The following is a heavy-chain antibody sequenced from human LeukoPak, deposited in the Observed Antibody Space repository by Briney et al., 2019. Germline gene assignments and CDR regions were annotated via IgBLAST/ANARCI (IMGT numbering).Heavy chain of an antibody. Sequence: GGSLRLSCAASGFTFSSYWMHWVRQAPGKGLVWVSRINSDGSSTSYADSVKGRFTISRDNSKNTLFLQMNSLRAEDTAVYYCAKGRIVVPINYFDYWGQGTLVTVSS. V-gene: IGHV3-74*01. CDR3: AKGRIVVPINYFDY. D-gene: IGHD2-2*01. CDR1: GFTFSSYW. CDR2: INSDGSST. J-gene: IGHJ4*02.